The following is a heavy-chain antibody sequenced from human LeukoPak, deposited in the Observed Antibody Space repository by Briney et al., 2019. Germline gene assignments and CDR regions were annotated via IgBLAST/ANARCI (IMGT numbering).Heavy chain of an antibody. CDR1: GGSFSGYY. V-gene: IGHV4-34*01. J-gene: IGHJ4*02. CDR3: ARLGPAAYFDY. CDR2: INHSGST. Sequence: PSETLSLTCAVYGGSFSGYYWSWIRQPPGKGLEWIGEINHSGSTNYNLSLKSRVTISVDTSKNQFSLKLSSVTAADTAVYYCARLGPAAYFDYWGQGTLVTVSS. D-gene: IGHD2-2*01.